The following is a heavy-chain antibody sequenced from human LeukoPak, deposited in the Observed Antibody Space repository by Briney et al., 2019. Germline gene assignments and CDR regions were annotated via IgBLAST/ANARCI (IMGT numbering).Heavy chain of an antibody. Sequence: GGSLRLSCAASGFTFSNYAMSWARQAPGKGLEWVSAFSGSGGDTYYADSVKGRFTISRDNSKNTLYLQMNSLRAEDTAVYYCAKSGYNRFDYWGQGTLVTVSS. D-gene: IGHD5-24*01. CDR3: AKSGYNRFDY. CDR2: FSGSGGDT. CDR1: GFTFSNYA. V-gene: IGHV3-23*01. J-gene: IGHJ4*02.